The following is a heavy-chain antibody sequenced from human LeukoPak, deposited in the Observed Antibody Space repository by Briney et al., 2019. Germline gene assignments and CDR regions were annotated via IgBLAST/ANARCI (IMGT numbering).Heavy chain of an antibody. CDR2: TNSDGSGT. Sequence: PGGSLRLSCAASGFTFNSYWMHWVRQAPGKGLVWVSRTNSDGSGTSDADFVKGRFTISRDNSKNTLYLQMNSLRAEDTAMYYCARDRLTNDAFDIWGQGTMVTVSS. CDR3: ARDRLTNDAFDI. J-gene: IGHJ3*02. CDR1: GFTFNSYW. D-gene: IGHD2-8*01. V-gene: IGHV3-74*01.